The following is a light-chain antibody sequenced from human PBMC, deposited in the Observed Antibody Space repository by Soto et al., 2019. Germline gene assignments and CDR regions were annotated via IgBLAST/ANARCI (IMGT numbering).Light chain of an antibody. CDR1: QSVLYSSNNKNY. V-gene: IGKV4-1*01. Sequence: DIVMTQSPDSLAVSLGERATINCKSSQSVLYSSNNKNYLAWYQQKPGQPPTLLIYWASTRESGVPDRFSGSGSGTDFTLTISSLQAEDVEVYYCQQFYDTPYTFGQGTKVDIX. J-gene: IGKJ2*01. CDR2: WAS. CDR3: QQFYDTPYT.